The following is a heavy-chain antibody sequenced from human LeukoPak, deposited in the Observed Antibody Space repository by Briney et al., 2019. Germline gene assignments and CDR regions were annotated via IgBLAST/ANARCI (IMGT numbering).Heavy chain of an antibody. CDR2: ISGSSAYI. CDR1: GITFNSSS. J-gene: IGHJ4*02. D-gene: IGHD2-15*01. V-gene: IGHV3-21*04. CDR3: ARAAGGYYFDY. Sequence: GGSLRLSCAASGITFNSSSMNWVRQAPGKGLEWVSAISGSSAYIYYADSVKGRFTISRDNAKKALYLQMSSLRAEDTAVYYCARAAGGYYFDYWGQGTLVTVSS.